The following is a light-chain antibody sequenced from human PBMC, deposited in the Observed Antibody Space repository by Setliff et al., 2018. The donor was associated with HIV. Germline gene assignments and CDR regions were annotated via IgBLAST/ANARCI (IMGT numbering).Light chain of an antibody. CDR2: DVS. V-gene: IGLV2-11*01. CDR1: SSDVGAHNS. Sequence: LTQPHSVSGSRGQSVTFSCTGASSDVGAHNSVSWYQQHPGKAPKLILYDVSKRPSGVPARFSGFQSGNTASLIISGLQPEDEADYYCCSYAGRYTFVFGSGTKVTVL. CDR3: CSYAGRYTFV. J-gene: IGLJ1*01.